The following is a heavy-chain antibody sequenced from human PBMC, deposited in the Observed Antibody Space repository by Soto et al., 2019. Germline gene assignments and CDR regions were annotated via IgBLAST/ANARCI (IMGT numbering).Heavy chain of an antibody. CDR1: GYSISSGYY. CDR3: ARSGNDYGSYIDY. Sequence: SETLSPTCDVSGYSISSGYYWAWVRQPPGKGMEWIGSINHRGNSYYNPSLKSRVTISVDTSKNQGSLKVSSVTAADTAVYYCARSGNDYGSYIDYWGQGTLVTVSS. D-gene: IGHD4-17*01. V-gene: IGHV4-38-2*01. CDR2: INHRGNS. J-gene: IGHJ4*02.